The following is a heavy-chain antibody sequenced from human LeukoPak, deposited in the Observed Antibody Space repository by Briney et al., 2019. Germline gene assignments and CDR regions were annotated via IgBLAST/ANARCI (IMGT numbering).Heavy chain of an antibody. CDR1: GFTFSRYW. CDR2: IEPDGSEK. V-gene: IGHV3-7*05. CDR3: ARDLFGLDAL. D-gene: IGHD3/OR15-3a*01. J-gene: IGHJ2*01. Sequence: GGSLRLSCAASGFTFSRYWMTWVRQAPGRGLGWVANIEPDGSEKYYVDSVKGRLIISRDNAKNSLYLQMNSLRAEDTAVYYCARDLFGLDALWGRGTLVTVSS.